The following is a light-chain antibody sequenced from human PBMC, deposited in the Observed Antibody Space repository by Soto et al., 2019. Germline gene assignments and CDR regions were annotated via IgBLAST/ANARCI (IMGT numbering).Light chain of an antibody. V-gene: IGKV3-11*01. J-gene: IGKJ5*01. Sequence: EIVLTQSPGTLSLSPGERATLSCRASQSVSSYLAWYQQKPGQAPRLLIYDASNRATGIPARFSGSGSGTDFTLTSSSLEPEDFAVYYCQQRSNWPPITFGQGTRLEIK. CDR3: QQRSNWPPIT. CDR2: DAS. CDR1: QSVSSY.